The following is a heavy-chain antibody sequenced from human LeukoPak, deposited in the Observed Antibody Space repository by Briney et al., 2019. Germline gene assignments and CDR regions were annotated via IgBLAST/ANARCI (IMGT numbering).Heavy chain of an antibody. CDR2: ISYDGSNK. CDR1: GFTFSSYA. D-gene: IGHD6-19*01. Sequence: GGSLRLSCAASGFTFSSYAMHWVRQAPGKGLEWVAVISYDGSNKYYADSVKGRFTISRDNSKNTLYLQMNSLRAEDTAVYYCARAEDSSGWCFLYWGQGTLVTVSS. J-gene: IGHJ1*01. CDR3: ARAEDSSGWCFLY. V-gene: IGHV3-30-3*01.